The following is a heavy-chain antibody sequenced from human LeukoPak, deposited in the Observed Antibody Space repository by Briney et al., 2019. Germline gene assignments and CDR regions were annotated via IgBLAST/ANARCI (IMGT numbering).Heavy chain of an antibody. D-gene: IGHD3-3*01. Sequence: SETLSLTCTVSGGSISSGGYYWSWIRQPPGKGLEWIGYIYHSGSTYYNPSLKSRVTISVDRSKNQFSLKLSSVTAADTAVYYCARAGAYYDFWSGPPLYYYYYMDVWGKGTTVTVSS. CDR2: IYHSGST. V-gene: IGHV4-30-2*01. CDR1: GGSISSGGYY. J-gene: IGHJ6*03. CDR3: ARAGAYYDFWSGPPLYYYYYMDV.